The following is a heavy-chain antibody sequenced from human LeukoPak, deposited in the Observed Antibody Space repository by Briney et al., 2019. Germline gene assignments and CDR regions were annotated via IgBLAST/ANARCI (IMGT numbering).Heavy chain of an antibody. CDR1: GYTFTVYY. J-gene: IGHJ4*02. Sequence: ASVKVSFKASGYTFTVYYMHWLRQAPGQGLEWMGWINPSSGGTHYAQKFQGRVTMTRDTSITTAYMELSRLTSDDTAVYFCARDTGAPYYFDYWGQGTLVTVSS. CDR2: INPSSGGT. CDR3: ARDTGAPYYFDY. D-gene: IGHD1-14*01. V-gene: IGHV1-2*02.